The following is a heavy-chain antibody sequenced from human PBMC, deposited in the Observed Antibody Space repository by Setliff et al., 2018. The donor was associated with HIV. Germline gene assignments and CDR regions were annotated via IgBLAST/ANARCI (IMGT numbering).Heavy chain of an antibody. J-gene: IGHJ3*02. CDR3: ARAEMATIVAFDI. CDR1: GGPFSGYY. Sequence: PSETLSLTCAVYGGPFSGYYWGWIRQPPGKGLEWIGEINHSGSTKYSPSLKSRVTISVDTSKNHFSLKLTSVTAADTAVYYCARAEMATIVAFDIWGQGTMVTVSS. D-gene: IGHD5-12*01. V-gene: IGHV4-34*01. CDR2: INHSGST.